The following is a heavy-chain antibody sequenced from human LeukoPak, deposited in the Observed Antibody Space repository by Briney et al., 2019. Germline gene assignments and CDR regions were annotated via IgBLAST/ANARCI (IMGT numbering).Heavy chain of an antibody. CDR1: GYTFTGYY. J-gene: IGHJ5*02. D-gene: IGHD2-15*01. CDR3: AREYCSGGSCRWFDP. V-gene: IGHV1-2*02. CDR2: INPNSGGT. Sequence: ASVKVSCKASGYTFTGYYMHWVRQAPGQGLEWMGWINPNSGGTNYAQKFQGRVTMTRDTSISTAYMELSRLRSDDTAVYHCAREYCSGGSCRWFDPWGQGTLVTVSS.